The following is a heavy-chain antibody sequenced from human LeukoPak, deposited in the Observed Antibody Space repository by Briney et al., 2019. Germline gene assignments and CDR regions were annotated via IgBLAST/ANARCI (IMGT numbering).Heavy chain of an antibody. J-gene: IGHJ4*02. CDR1: GFIFSNYG. D-gene: IGHD2-21*01. V-gene: IGHV3-30*18. Sequence: GGSLRLSCAASGFIFSNYGIHWVRQAPGKGLEWVSVISHDGGNKYYADSVKGRLTVSRDNSKRTVYLQMNSLRAEDTAVYYCAKDHEGRIPEYWGQGTLVTVSS. CDR3: AKDHEGRIPEY. CDR2: ISHDGGNK.